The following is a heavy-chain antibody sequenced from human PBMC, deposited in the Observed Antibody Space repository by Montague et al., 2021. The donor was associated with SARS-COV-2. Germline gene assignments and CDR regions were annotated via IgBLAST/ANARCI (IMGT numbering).Heavy chain of an antibody. D-gene: IGHD3-10*01. CDR1: GGSISSSSNY. CDR3: VSLWKYGSGSHYAPWDYYNYGVDV. V-gene: IGHV4-39*01. J-gene: IGHJ6*02. CDR2: IDYRGST. Sequence: SETLSLTCTVSGGSISSSSNYWGWIRQPPGKGLEWIGSIDYRGSTYYXXXLKSRVTISVDTSRNQFSLKLSSVTAADTAVYYCVSLWKYGSGSHYAPWDYYNYGVDVWGQGTTVTVSS.